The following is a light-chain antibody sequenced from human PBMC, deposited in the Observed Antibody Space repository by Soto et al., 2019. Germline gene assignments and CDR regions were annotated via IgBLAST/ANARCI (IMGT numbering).Light chain of an antibody. V-gene: IGLV2-14*01. CDR2: EVF. J-gene: IGLJ1*01. CDR3: SSYTTTNTLYV. CDR1: NSDVGGYNY. Sequence: QSVLTQPASVSGSPGQSITIPCTGTNSDVGGYNYVSWYQHHPGKAPKLMIYEVFNRPSGVSSRFSGSKSDSTASLTISGLQAEDEADYYCSSYTTTNTLYVFGTGTKLTVL.